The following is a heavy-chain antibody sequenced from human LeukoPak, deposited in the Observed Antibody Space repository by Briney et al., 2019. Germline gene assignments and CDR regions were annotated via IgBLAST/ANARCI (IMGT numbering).Heavy chain of an antibody. CDR2: MNPNSGNT. CDR3: LLHVVGANSFDY. V-gene: IGHV1-8*03. D-gene: IGHD1-26*01. CDR1: GYTLTSYD. Sequence: ASVKVSCKASGYTLTSYDINWVRQATGQGLEWMGWMNPNSGNTGYAQKFQGRVTITRNTSISTAYMELSSLRSEDTAVYYCLLHVVGANSFDYWGQGTLVTVSS. J-gene: IGHJ4*02.